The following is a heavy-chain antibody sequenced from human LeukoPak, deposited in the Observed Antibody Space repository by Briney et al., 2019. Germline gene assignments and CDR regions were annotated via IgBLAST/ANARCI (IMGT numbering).Heavy chain of an antibody. CDR1: GFTFSSFW. Sequence: GGSLRLSCAASGFTFSSFWISWVRQAPGKGLEWVANIKTDGSEKYYVDSVRGRFTISRDNAKNSAYLQMNSLRVEDTAMYYCVRDAWFGESRAGGQGTLVTVSP. CDR2: IKTDGSEK. D-gene: IGHD3-10*01. J-gene: IGHJ4*02. V-gene: IGHV3-7*01. CDR3: VRDAWFGESRA.